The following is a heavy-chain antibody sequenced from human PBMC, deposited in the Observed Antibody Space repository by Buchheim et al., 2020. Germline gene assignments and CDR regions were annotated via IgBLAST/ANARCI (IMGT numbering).Heavy chain of an antibody. CDR3: AANGGNFNYYYGMDV. V-gene: IGHV4-39*01. D-gene: IGHD4-23*01. CDR2: IYYSGST. Sequence: QLQLQESGPGLVKPSETLSLTCTVSGGSISSSSYYWGWIRQPPGKGLEWIGSIYYSGSTYYNPALKSRFTISVDTSKNQVSLKLSSVTDADTAVYYCAANGGNFNYYYGMDVWGQGTT. CDR1: GGSISSSSYY. J-gene: IGHJ6*02.